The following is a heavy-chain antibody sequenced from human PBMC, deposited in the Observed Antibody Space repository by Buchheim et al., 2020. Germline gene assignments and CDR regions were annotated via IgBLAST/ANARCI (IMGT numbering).Heavy chain of an antibody. CDR1: GFTFSSFG. CDR3: APARTNSSDWYNWFDP. D-gene: IGHD6-13*01. CDR2: ISYDGRND. J-gene: IGHJ5*02. V-gene: IGHV3-30*03. Sequence: QVQLVASGGGVVQPGRSLRLSCTASGFTFSSFGIHWVRQAPGKGLESVALISYDGRNDYYADSVKGCFTISRDNSKNTLYLQMNSRRTEDTAMYYCAPARTNSSDWYNWFDPWGQGT.